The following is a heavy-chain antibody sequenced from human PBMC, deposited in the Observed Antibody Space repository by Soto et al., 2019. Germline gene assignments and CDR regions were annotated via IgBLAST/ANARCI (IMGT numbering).Heavy chain of an antibody. CDR1: GGSISSGDYY. CDR3: ARDRGVVPTAVDYDYYGLDV. V-gene: IGHV4-61*08. D-gene: IGHD2-2*01. J-gene: IGHJ6*02. Sequence: SETLSLTCTVSGGSISSGDYYWSWIRQPPGKGLEWIGYIYYSGSTSYNPSLQSRVTISVDTSKKQFSLRLNSVTAADTAVYFCARDRGVVPTAVDYDYYGLDVWGQGTTVTVSS. CDR2: IYYSGST.